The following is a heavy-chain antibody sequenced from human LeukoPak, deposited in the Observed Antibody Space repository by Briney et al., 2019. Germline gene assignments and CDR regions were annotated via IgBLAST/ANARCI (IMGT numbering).Heavy chain of an antibody. Sequence: SETLSLTCAASGGSISSSNWWSWVRQPPGKGLEWIGEIYHSGSTNYNPSLKSRVTISVDKSKNQFSLKLSSVTAADTAVYYCARGGGDSFYYYYYGMDVWGQGTTVTVSS. CDR1: GGSISSSNW. D-gene: IGHD2-21*02. CDR2: IYHSGST. V-gene: IGHV4-4*02. J-gene: IGHJ6*02. CDR3: ARGGGDSFYYYYYGMDV.